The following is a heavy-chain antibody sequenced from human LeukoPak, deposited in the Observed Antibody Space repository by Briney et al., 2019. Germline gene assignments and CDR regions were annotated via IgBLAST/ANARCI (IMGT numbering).Heavy chain of an antibody. CDR1: GFTFSSYW. J-gene: IGHJ6*02. D-gene: IGHD2-8*01. CDR2: INTDDSST. V-gene: IGHV3-74*01. Sequence: GGSLRFSCAASGFTFSSYWMHWVRQAPGKGLVWVSRINTDDSSTSYADSVKGRFTISRDNAKNTLYLQMNSLRAEDSAVYYCAFTKTTYYYYGMDVWGQGTTVTVSS. CDR3: AFTKTTYYYYGMDV.